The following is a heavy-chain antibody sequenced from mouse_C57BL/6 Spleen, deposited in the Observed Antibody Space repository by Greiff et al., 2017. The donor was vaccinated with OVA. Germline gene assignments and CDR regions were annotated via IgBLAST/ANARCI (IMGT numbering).Heavy chain of an antibody. V-gene: IGHV14-4*01. CDR2: IDPENGDT. CDR1: GFNINDDY. CDR3: TTLYYYGSSYGGY. J-gene: IGHJ2*01. Sequence: EVQLVESGAELVRPGASVKLSCTASGFNINDDYMHWVKQRPEQGLEWIGWIDPENGDTEYASKFQGKATITADTSSNTAYMQLSSLTSEDTAVYYCTTLYYYGSSYGGYWGQGTTLTVSS. D-gene: IGHD1-1*01.